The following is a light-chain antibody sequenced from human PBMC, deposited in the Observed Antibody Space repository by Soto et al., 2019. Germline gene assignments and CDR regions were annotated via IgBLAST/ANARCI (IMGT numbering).Light chain of an antibody. CDR3: QPCCSAGT. J-gene: IGKJ4*02. CDR2: GAS. Sequence: SVLTQSPGTLSLSPGERATLSCRASQSVSNNYLAWYQQKPGQAPRLLIYGASNRATGIPDRFSGSGSGTDFTVTISRREHEDVPVYYGQPCCSAGTLAEGTKVDIK. CDR1: QSVSNNY. V-gene: IGKV3-20*01.